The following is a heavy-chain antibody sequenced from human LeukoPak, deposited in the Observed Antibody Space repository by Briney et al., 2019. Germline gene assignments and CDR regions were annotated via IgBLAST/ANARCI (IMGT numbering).Heavy chain of an antibody. J-gene: IGHJ4*02. D-gene: IGHD1-26*01. CDR1: VGSVNGHY. V-gene: IGHV4-59*02. Sequence: SETLSLTCSVSVGSVNGHYWSWIRQPPGKGLEWIGYIYSGGSINYNPSLRGRLTISVDPSKSQFSLTLNSVTAADTAVYYCARRAYSGSYYYFDFWGQGIRVAVFS. CDR2: IYSGGSI. CDR3: ARRAYSGSYYYFDF.